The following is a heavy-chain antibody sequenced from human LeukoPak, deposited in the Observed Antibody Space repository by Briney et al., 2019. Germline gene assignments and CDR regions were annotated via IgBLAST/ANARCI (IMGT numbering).Heavy chain of an antibody. D-gene: IGHD2-2*01. Sequence: SGGSLRLSCAASGFTFSNAWMSWVRQAPGKGLEWVGRIKSKTDGGTTDYAAPVKGRFTISRDDSINTLYLQMNSLKTEDTAVYYCTTSIVVVPAAWFDPWGQGTLVTVSS. CDR1: GFTFSNAW. V-gene: IGHV3-15*01. CDR2: IKSKTDGGTT. CDR3: TTSIVVVPAAWFDP. J-gene: IGHJ5*02.